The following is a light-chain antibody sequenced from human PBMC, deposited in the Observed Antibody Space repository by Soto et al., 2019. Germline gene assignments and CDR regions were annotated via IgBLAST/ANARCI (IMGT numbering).Light chain of an antibody. Sequence: QPVLTQSPSASASLGASVKLTCTLSSGHSSYAIAWHQQQPEKGPRYLMKLNSDGSHSKGDGIPDRFSGSSSGAERYLTISSLQSEDEADYSCQTWGSGIPWVFGGGTQLTVL. CDR2: LNSDGSH. CDR1: SGHSSYA. CDR3: QTWGSGIPWV. J-gene: IGLJ3*02. V-gene: IGLV4-69*01.